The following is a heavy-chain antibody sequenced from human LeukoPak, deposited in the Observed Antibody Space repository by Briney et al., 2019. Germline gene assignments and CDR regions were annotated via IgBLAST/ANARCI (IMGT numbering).Heavy chain of an antibody. CDR1: GFTFSSYG. D-gene: IGHD2-8*01. V-gene: IGHV3-30*02. CDR3: AKDQGGASMGLDY. Sequence: EGSLRLSCAASGFTFSSYGMHWVRQAPGKGLEWVAFIRYDGSNKYYADSVKGRFTISRDNSKNTLYLQMNSLRAEDTAVYYCAKDQGGASMGLDYWGQGTLVTVSS. CDR2: IRYDGSNK. J-gene: IGHJ4*02.